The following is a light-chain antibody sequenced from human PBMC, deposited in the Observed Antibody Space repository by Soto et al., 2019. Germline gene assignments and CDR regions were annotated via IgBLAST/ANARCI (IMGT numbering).Light chain of an antibody. CDR3: SSYTTTYTVV. Sequence: QSVLTQPASVSGSPGQSITISCTGTNSDIGRYNYVSWYQQHPGKAPKLMIYEVSSRPSWDSNRFSGSKSGNTASLTISGLQADDEADYYCSSYTTTYTVVFGGGTKLTVL. CDR2: EVS. J-gene: IGLJ2*01. CDR1: NSDIGRYNY. V-gene: IGLV2-14*01.